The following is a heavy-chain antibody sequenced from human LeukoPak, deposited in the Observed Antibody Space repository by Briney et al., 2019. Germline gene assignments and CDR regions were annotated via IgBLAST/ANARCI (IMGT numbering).Heavy chain of an antibody. CDR3: AELGITMIGGV. D-gene: IGHD3-10*02. CDR2: ISSSSSYI. J-gene: IGHJ6*04. CDR1: VFTFSSYS. Sequence: GGSLRLSCAASVFTFSSYSMNCVRQAPGKGLEWVSSISSSSSYIYYTDSVKGGFTISRENAKNSLYLQMNSLRAEDTAVYYCAELGITMIGGVWGKGTTVTISS. V-gene: IGHV3-21*01.